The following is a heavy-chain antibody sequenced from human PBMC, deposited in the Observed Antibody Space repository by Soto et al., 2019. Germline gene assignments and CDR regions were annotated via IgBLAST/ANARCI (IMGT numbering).Heavy chain of an antibody. D-gene: IGHD2-15*01. CDR1: GFTFSSYA. J-gene: IGHJ5*02. CDR3: AKGSPHCSGGSCYSWFDP. V-gene: IGHV3-23*01. CDR2: ISGSGGST. Sequence: GGSLRLSCAASGFTFSSYAMSWVRQAPGKGLEWVSAISGSGGSTYYADSVKGRFTISRDNSKNTLYLQMNSLRAEDTAVYYCAKGSPHCSGGSCYSWFDPWGQGTLVTVSS.